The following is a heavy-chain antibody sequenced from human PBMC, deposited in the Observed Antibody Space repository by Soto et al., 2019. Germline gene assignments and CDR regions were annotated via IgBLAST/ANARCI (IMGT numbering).Heavy chain of an antibody. CDR3: AKGLLIMVRKVIIPPQYYYGMDV. V-gene: IGHV3-23*01. CDR2: ISGSGGIT. D-gene: IGHD3-10*01. J-gene: IGHJ6*02. CDR1: GFTFGDHA. Sequence: LRLSCAASGFTFGDHAMSWVRQAQGKGLEWVSVISGSGGITYYKDSEKGRFTISRDNAKNTLYLEMNSLRAEDTAVYYCAKGLLIMVRKVIIPPQYYYGMDVWGQGTTVTVSS.